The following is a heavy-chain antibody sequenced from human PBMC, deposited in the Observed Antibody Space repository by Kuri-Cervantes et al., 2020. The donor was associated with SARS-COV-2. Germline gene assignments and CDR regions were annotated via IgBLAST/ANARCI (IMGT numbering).Heavy chain of an antibody. CDR1: GFTFSSYS. J-gene: IGHJ6*03. V-gene: IGHV3-21*01. D-gene: IGHD1-26*01. Sequence: GGSLRLSCAASGFTFSSYSMNWVRQAPGKGLEWVSSISSSSSYIYYADSVKGRFTISRDNAKNSLYLQMNSLRAEDTAVYYCARLLRGAYYYYYMDVWGKGTTVTVSS. CDR3: ARLLRGAYYYYYMDV. CDR2: ISSSSSYI.